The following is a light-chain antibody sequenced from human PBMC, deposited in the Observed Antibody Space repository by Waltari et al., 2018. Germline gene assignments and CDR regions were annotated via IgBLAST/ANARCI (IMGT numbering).Light chain of an antibody. J-gene: IGKJ4*01. CDR2: HAS. Sequence: EVVLTQSPATLSLSPGETDTLSCSASQSVYTFLAWYQQKPGQAPRLLIYHASKRATGTPARFSGSGSGTDFTLTISSLEPEDSAVYFCQQRANWPPLTFGGGTKVEIK. V-gene: IGKV3-11*01. CDR1: QSVYTF. CDR3: QQRANWPPLT.